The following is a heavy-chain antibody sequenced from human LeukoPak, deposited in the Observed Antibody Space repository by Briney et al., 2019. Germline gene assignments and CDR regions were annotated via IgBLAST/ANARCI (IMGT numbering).Heavy chain of an antibody. CDR1: GGSVSSGSYY. V-gene: IGHV4-61*01. CDR2: IYYSGST. D-gene: IGHD5-24*01. J-gene: IGHJ4*02. Sequence: SETLSLTCTVSGGSVSSGSYYWSRIRQPPGKGLEWIGYIYYSGSTSYNPSLKSRVTISVDTSKNQFSLKLSSVTAADTAVYYCARVVIGLEMVFDYWGQGTLVTVSS. CDR3: ARVVIGLEMVFDY.